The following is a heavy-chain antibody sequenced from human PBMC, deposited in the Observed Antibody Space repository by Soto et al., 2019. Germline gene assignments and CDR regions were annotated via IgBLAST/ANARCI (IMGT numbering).Heavy chain of an antibody. CDR1: GGSISSSSYY. J-gene: IGHJ5*02. CDR3: ARHRTYYDILTGYYDCWFDP. D-gene: IGHD3-9*01. CDR2: IYYSGST. V-gene: IGHV4-39*01. Sequence: SETLSLTCTVSGGSISSSSYYWGWIRQPPGKGLEWIGSIYYSGSTYYNPSLKSRVTISVDTSKNQFSLKLSSVTAADTAVYYCARHRTYYDILTGYYDCWFDPWGQGTLVTVSS.